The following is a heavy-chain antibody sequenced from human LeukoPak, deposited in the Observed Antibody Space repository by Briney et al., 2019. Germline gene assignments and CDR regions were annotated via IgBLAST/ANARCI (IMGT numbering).Heavy chain of an antibody. CDR3: AREGGYSYGPPGY. CDR2: IYSGGTT. V-gene: IGHV4-39*02. Sequence: SETLSLTCAVSGGSISSDSYYWGWIRQPPGKGLEWIGSIYSGGTTYYNPSLKSRVTISVDTSKNQFSLKLTSVTAADTAVYYCAREGGYSYGPPGYWGQGTLVTVSS. J-gene: IGHJ4*02. CDR1: GGSISSDSYY. D-gene: IGHD5-18*01.